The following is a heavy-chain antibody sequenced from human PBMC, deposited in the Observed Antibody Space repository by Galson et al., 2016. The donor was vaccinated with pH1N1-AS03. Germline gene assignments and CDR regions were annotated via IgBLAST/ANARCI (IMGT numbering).Heavy chain of an antibody. CDR2: IRWDGAT. V-gene: IGHV3-9*01. CDR3: VRDMGTTTAASGF. D-gene: IGHD6-13*01. J-gene: IGHJ4*02. CDR1: GFTFDYYA. Sequence: LRLSCAATGFTFDYYAMHWIRQRPGKGLEWVSGIRWDGATGYADAVQGRFTISRDQAKTSLYLQMTSLKIEDTALYYCVRDMGTTTAASGFWGQGVLVTVSS.